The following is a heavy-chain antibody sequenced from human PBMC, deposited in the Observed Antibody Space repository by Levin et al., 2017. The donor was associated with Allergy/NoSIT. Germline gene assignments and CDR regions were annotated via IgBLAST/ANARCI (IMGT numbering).Heavy chain of an antibody. CDR2: ISPYNGNT. D-gene: IGHD5-18*01. J-gene: IGHJ6*02. V-gene: IGHV1-18*01. CDR1: GYTFTSYG. Sequence: ASVKVSCKASGYTFTSYGITWVRQAPGQGLEWMGWISPYNGNTKYVQKVQGRVTMTTNTSTSTAYMELRSLRSDDTAMYYCARERANPYTVMINGALGGLDVWGQGTTVTVSS. CDR3: ARERANPYTVMINGALGGLDV.